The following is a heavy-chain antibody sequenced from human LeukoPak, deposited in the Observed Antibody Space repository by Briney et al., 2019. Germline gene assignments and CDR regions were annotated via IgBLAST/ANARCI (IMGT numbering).Heavy chain of an antibody. V-gene: IGHV1-46*01. CDR3: ARDGEVASSYGYYYYYMDV. D-gene: IGHD5-18*01. CDR1: GYTFTTYY. Sequence: ASVKVSCKASGYTFTTYYMHWVRQAPGQGLEWMGIITPSGGSTSYAQKFQGRVTMTRDTSTSTVYMELSGLRSEDTAVYYCARDGEVASSYGYYYYYMDVWGKGTTVTVSS. J-gene: IGHJ6*03. CDR2: ITPSGGST.